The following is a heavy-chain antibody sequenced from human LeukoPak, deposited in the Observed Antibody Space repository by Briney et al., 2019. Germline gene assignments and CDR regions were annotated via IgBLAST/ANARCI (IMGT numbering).Heavy chain of an antibody. CDR2: INCSGGTA. D-gene: IGHD5-12*01. CDR1: GYTFSSYY. V-gene: IGHV1-46*01. J-gene: IGHJ4*02. Sequence: GASVKVSCKTSGYTFSSYYIHWVRQAPGQGLEWVGVINCSGGTATYAQKFQGRVTMTRDTSTSTVYMELSSLRSEDTAVYHCARHAYSGYDPFDYWGQGTLVTVSS. CDR3: ARHAYSGYDPFDY.